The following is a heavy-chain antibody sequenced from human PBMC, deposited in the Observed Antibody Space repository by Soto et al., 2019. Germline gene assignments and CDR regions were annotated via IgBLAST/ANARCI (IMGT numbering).Heavy chain of an antibody. CDR3: ARSRTPLSTSPYWYFDL. CDR1: GYTFINYY. Sequence: QVQLVQSGAEVKEPRASVKVSCKASGYTFINYYIHWVRQAPGQGLEWMGIINPSGGSTSYAQKFQGRVTMTRDTSTSTVYMELSSLRSEDTAVFYSARSRTPLSTSPYWYFDLWGRGTLVTVSS. D-gene: IGHD1-1*01. CDR2: INPSGGST. J-gene: IGHJ2*01. V-gene: IGHV1-46*01.